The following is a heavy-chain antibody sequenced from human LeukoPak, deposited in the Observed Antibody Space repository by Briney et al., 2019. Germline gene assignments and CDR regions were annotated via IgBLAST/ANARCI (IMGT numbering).Heavy chain of an antibody. CDR1: GFTFSSYS. D-gene: IGHD6-13*01. CDR2: ISSSSSYI. CDR3: AREGGAVAAAGGNDY. J-gene: IGHJ4*02. Sequence: PGGSLRLSCAASGFTFSSYSMNWVRQAPGKGLEWVSSISSSSSYIYYADSVKGRFTISRDSAKNSLYLQMNSLRAEDTAVYYCAREGGAVAAAGGNDYWGQGTLVTVSS. V-gene: IGHV3-21*01.